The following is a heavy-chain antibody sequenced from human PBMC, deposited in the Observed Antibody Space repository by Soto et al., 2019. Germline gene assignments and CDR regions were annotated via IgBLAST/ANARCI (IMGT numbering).Heavy chain of an antibody. J-gene: IGHJ4*02. Sequence: ESGGGVVQPGRSLRLSCAASGFTFSNFGMHWVRQAPGKGLEWVAAISSDGSDKYYSESVKGRFTISRDNSKNTLFLQMXXXXXXXXXXXXXXXXXXXXRQELDYWGQGTLVTVSS. CDR1: GFTFSNFG. V-gene: IGHV3-30*03. CDR3: XXXXXXXRQELDY. CDR2: ISSDGSDK.